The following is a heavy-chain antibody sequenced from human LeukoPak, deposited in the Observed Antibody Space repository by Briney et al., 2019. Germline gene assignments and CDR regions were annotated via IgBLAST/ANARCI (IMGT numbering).Heavy chain of an antibody. CDR2: IIPIFGTA. CDR3: ARDYYYDSSGYQRTFDP. V-gene: IGHV1-69*13. Sequence: SVKVSCKASGYTLTSYYLHWVRQAPGQGLEWMGGIIPIFGTANYAQKFQGRVTITADESTSTAYMELSSLRSEDTAVYYCARDYYYDSSGYQRTFDPWGQGTLVTVSS. CDR1: GYTLTSYY. J-gene: IGHJ5*02. D-gene: IGHD3-22*01.